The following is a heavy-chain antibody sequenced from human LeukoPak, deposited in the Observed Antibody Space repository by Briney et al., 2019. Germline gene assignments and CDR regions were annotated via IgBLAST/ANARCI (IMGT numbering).Heavy chain of an antibody. V-gene: IGHV5-51*01. J-gene: IGHJ5*02. CDR2: IYPGDSDT. Sequence: GESLKISCKGSGYSFTSYWIGWVRQMPGKGLEWMGIIYPGDSDTRYSPSFQGQVTISADKSISTAYLQWSSLKASDTAMYYCARHYRLYDFWSACDPWGQGTLVTVSS. CDR1: GYSFTSYW. CDR3: ARHYRLYDFWSACDP. D-gene: IGHD3-3*01.